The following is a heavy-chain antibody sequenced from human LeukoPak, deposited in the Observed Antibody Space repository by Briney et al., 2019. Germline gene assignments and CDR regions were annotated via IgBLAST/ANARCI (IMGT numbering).Heavy chain of an antibody. V-gene: IGHV3-66*01. CDR2: IYSGGST. CDR1: GFTVSSNY. D-gene: IGHD3-16*01. Sequence: GGSLRLSCAASGFTVSSNYMSWVRQAPGKRLEWVSLIYSGGSTYYADSVKGRFTISRDNSKNTLYLQMNSLRAEDTAVYYCARETAAVWGSLDYWGQGTLVTVSS. CDR3: ARETAAVWGSLDY. J-gene: IGHJ4*02.